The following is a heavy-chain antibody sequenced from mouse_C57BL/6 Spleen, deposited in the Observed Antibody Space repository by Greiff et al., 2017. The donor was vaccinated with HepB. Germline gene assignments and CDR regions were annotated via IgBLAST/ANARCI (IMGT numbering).Heavy chain of an antibody. V-gene: IGHV1-15*01. CDR3: TREGTTVVAPGYFDY. D-gene: IGHD1-1*01. Sequence: QVQLQQSGAELVRPGASVTLSCKASGYTFTDYEMHWVKQTPVHGLEWIGAIDPETGGTAYNQKFKGKAILTADKSSSTAYMELRSLTSEDSAVYYCTREGTTVVAPGYFDYWGQGTTLTVSS. CDR1: GYTFTDYE. CDR2: IDPETGGT. J-gene: IGHJ2*01.